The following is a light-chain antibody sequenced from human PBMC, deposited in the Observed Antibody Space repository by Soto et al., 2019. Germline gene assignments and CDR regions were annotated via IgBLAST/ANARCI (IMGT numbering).Light chain of an antibody. Sequence: QSALTQPPSASGTPGQRVTISCSGSTSNIGTNPVTWYQHLPGTAPKLLIYTNTQRPSGVPDRFSGPKSGTSASLAVSGLQSEDEGDYYCAAWDGSLNVVVFGGGTKLTVL. CDR1: TSNIGTNP. CDR3: AAWDGSLNVVV. V-gene: IGLV1-44*01. J-gene: IGLJ2*01. CDR2: TNT.